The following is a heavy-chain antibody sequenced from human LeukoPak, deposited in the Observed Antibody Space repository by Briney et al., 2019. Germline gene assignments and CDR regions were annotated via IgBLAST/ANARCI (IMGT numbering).Heavy chain of an antibody. CDR2: ISYDGSNK. Sequence: GRSLRLSCAASGFTFTGSAMYWVRQAPGKGLEWVAVISYDGSNKYYADSVKGRFTISRDNSKNTLYLQMNSLRAEDTAVYYCARDLPMVQGVRGYGYFDYWGQGTLVTVSS. CDR1: GFTFTGSA. CDR3: ARDLPMVQGVRGYGYFDY. D-gene: IGHD3-10*01. V-gene: IGHV3-30*01. J-gene: IGHJ4*02.